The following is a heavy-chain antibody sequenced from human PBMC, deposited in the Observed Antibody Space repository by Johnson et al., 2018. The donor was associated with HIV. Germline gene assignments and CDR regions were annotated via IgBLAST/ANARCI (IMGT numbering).Heavy chain of an antibody. J-gene: IGHJ3*02. D-gene: IGHD1-26*01. V-gene: IGHV3-7*01. CDR3: ARRDSGSLSFDI. Sequence: VQLVESGGGVLRPGGSLRLSCAACGFIFSNYWMSWARQAPGKGLEWVANIKQDGSEKYYVDSVKGRFTISRDNSKNSLYLQMNSLRAEDTAVYYCARRDSGSLSFDIWGQGTMVTVSS. CDR1: GFIFSNYW. CDR2: IKQDGSEK.